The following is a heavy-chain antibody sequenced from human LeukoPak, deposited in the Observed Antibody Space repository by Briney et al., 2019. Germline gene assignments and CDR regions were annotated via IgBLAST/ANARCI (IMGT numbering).Heavy chain of an antibody. CDR2: FDPEDGET. Sequence: ASVKVSCKVSGYTLTELSMHWVRQAPGKGLEWMGGFDPEDGETFYAQKFQGRVTMTEDTSTDTAYMELSSLRSEDTAVYYCAIDYYYDSSGSYYTVDYWGQGTLVTVSS. V-gene: IGHV1-24*01. CDR1: GYTLTELS. J-gene: IGHJ4*02. CDR3: AIDYYYDSSGSYYTVDY. D-gene: IGHD3-22*01.